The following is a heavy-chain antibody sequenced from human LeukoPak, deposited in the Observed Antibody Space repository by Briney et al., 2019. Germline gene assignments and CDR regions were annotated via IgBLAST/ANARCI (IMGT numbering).Heavy chain of an antibody. Sequence: SETLSLTCTVSGGSISSYYWSWIRQPPGKGLEWIGYSHYSGTTYYNTSLKSRVAISVDTSKNQFSLKLSSVTAADTAVYYCARDGPTSVLWGQGTLVTVSS. CDR1: GGSISSYY. CDR2: SHYSGTT. J-gene: IGHJ4*02. D-gene: IGHD5-24*01. V-gene: IGHV4-59*06. CDR3: ARDGPTSVL.